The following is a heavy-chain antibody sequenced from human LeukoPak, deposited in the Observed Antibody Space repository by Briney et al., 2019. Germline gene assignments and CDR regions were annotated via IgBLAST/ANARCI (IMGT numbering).Heavy chain of an antibody. D-gene: IGHD5-18*01. CDR2: IYHSGST. J-gene: IGHJ4*02. CDR1: GGSISSSNW. Sequence: SGTLSLTCAVSGGSISSSNWWSWVRPPPGKGLEWIGEIYHSGSTNYNPSLKSRVTISVDKSKNQFSLKLSSVTAADTAVYYCARDIDGYGYSFDYWGQGTLVTVSS. V-gene: IGHV4-4*02. CDR3: ARDIDGYGYSFDY.